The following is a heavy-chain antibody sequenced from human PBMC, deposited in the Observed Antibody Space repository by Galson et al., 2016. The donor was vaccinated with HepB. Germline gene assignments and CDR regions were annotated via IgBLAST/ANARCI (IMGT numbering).Heavy chain of an antibody. J-gene: IGHJ4*02. CDR1: GYSFSSHW. CDR2: IYPGDSDT. Sequence: QSGAEVKKPGESLKISCKGSGYSFSSHWIGWVRQMPGKGLEWMGIIYPGDSDTRYSPSFQGQVTISADRSINTAYLQWGSLKASDTAMYYCARLNRLAGGGSTYWGQGTQVTVSS. V-gene: IGHV5-51*03. CDR3: ARLNRLAGGGSTY. D-gene: IGHD6-13*01.